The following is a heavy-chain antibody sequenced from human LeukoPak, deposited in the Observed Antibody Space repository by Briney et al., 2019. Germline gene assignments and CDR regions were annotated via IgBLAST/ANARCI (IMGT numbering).Heavy chain of an antibody. V-gene: IGHV3-23*01. CDR3: ATSPAQRPDIGNY. CDR1: GFTFSSYA. J-gene: IGHJ4*02. CDR2: ISGSGGST. Sequence: QPGGSLRLSCAASGFTFSSYAMSWVRQAPGKGLEWVSAISGSGGSTYYADSVKGRFTISRDNSKNTLYLQMNSLRAEDTAVYYCATSPAQRPDIGNYWGQGTLVTVSS. D-gene: IGHD3-9*01.